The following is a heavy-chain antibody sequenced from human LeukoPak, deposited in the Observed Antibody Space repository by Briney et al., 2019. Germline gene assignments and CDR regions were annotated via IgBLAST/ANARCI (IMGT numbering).Heavy chain of an antibody. J-gene: IGHJ1*01. D-gene: IGHD3-22*01. CDR3: ASRYYNDTRGYFLH. V-gene: IGHV4-39*01. CDR1: GNSIRSSSYY. CDR2: IYYSGST. Sequence: PSESLSLTCTVSGNSIRSSSYYWGWIRQSPEKGLEWIGSIYYSGSTYYSASFKSRVTISVDTSQNQFSLKLRSVTAADRAVYYCASRYYNDTRGYFLHWGQGTLVTVSS.